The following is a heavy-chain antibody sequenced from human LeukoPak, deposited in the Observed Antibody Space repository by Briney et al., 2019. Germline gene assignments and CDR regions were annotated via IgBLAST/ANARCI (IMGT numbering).Heavy chain of an antibody. J-gene: IGHJ6*02. CDR2: IYYSGST. Sequence: SETLSLTCTVSGGSISSYYWSWIRQPPGKGLEWIGYIYYSGSTNYNPSLKSRVTISVDTSKNQFSLKLSSVTAADTAVYYCARDRITSGMDVWGQGTMVTVSS. V-gene: IGHV4-59*01. CDR3: ARDRITSGMDV. CDR1: GGSISSYY. D-gene: IGHD3-10*01.